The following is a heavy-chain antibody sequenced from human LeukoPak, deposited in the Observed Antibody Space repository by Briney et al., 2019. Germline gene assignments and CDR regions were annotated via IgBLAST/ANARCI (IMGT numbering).Heavy chain of an antibody. D-gene: IGHD4-17*01. CDR2: IYYSGST. Sequence: SETLSLTCTVSGGSISSGGYYWSWIRQHPGKGLEWIGYIYYSGSTYYNPSLKSRVTISVDTSKNQFSLKLSSVTAADTAVYYCARTNDYGDYGPLGYWGQGTLVTLSS. CDR1: GGSISSGGYY. J-gene: IGHJ4*02. V-gene: IGHV4-31*03. CDR3: ARTNDYGDYGPLGY.